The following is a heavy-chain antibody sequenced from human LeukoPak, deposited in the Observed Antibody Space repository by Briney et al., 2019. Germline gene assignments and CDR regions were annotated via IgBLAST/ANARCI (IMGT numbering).Heavy chain of an antibody. Sequence: GGSLRLSCAASGFTFSSYEMNWVRQGPGKGLEWVSYICSSGSTINYADSVKGRFTISRDNAKKSLYLQMNSLRAEDTAVYYCTRWNYDYVWGSYREGYFDYWGQGTLVTVSS. D-gene: IGHD3-16*01. V-gene: IGHV3-48*03. CDR3: TRWNYDYVWGSYREGYFDY. J-gene: IGHJ4*02. CDR1: GFTFSSYE. CDR2: ICSSGSTI.